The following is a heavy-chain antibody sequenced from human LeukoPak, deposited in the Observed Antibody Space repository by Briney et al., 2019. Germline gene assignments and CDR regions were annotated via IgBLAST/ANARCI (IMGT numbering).Heavy chain of an antibody. Sequence: SETLSLTCTVSGGSISSSIYYWGWFRQPPGKGLEWIGSIDYSGSTNYNPSLKSRVTISVDTSKNQFSLKLRSVTAADTAVYYCARDKYSYGLRFFDYWGQGTLVTVSS. J-gene: IGHJ4*02. D-gene: IGHD5-18*01. V-gene: IGHV4-39*07. CDR2: IDYSGST. CDR1: GGSISSSIYY. CDR3: ARDKYSYGLRFFDY.